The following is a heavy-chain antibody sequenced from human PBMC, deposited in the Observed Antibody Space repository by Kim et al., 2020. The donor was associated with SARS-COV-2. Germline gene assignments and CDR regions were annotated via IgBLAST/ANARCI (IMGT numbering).Heavy chain of an antibody. Sequence: GGSLRLSCAASGFTFSSYGMHWVRQAPGRGLEWVAVISDDGSKKYYVDSVKGRFTISRDNSKNTLYLQMNSLRPEDTAVYYCAKDSGYNPITFDYWGQGTLVTVSS. CDR2: ISDDGSKK. J-gene: IGHJ4*02. CDR1: GFTFSSYG. V-gene: IGHV3-30*18. CDR3: AKDSGYNPITFDY. D-gene: IGHD5-12*01.